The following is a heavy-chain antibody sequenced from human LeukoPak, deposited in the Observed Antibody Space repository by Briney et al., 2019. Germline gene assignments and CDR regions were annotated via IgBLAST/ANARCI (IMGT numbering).Heavy chain of an antibody. Sequence: GGSLRLSCAASGFSFTSYAMSWVRQAPGKGLEWVSVIYSGGSTYYADSVKGRFTISRDNSKNTLYLQMNSLRAEDTAVYYCARSPPPYYYYYGVDVWGQGTTVTVSS. V-gene: IGHV3-53*01. CDR2: IYSGGST. J-gene: IGHJ6*02. CDR3: ARSPPPYYYYYGVDV. CDR1: GFSFTSYA.